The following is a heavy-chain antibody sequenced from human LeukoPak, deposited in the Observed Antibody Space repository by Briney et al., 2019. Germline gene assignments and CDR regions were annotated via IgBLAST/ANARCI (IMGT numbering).Heavy chain of an antibody. Sequence: PGGSLRLSCAASGFTFSSYAMSWVRQSTGKGLEWVSSTSGDGGATYYSNSVKGRFTIFRDNSRNTLYLQMNSLRAEDTAVYYCAKDRPNYYGSNGHYYRRDGDYWGQGTLVTVSS. V-gene: IGHV3-23*01. CDR2: TSGDGGAT. J-gene: IGHJ4*02. CDR3: AKDRPNYYGSNGHYYRRDGDY. D-gene: IGHD3-22*01. CDR1: GFTFSSYA.